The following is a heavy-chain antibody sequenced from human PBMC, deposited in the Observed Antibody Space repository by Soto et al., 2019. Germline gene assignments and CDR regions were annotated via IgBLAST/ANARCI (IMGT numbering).Heavy chain of an antibody. CDR1: GASISSDDYY. D-gene: IGHD3-10*01. V-gene: IGHV4-31*03. Sequence: SETLSLTCTVSGASISSDDYYWSWIRQHPGKGLEWIGYIHYSGSTHYNPSLKSRVTISVDTSKNQFSLKLSSVTAADTAVYYCAREANYYGSGIYFDYWGQGTLVTVSS. J-gene: IGHJ4*02. CDR2: IHYSGST. CDR3: AREANYYGSGIYFDY.